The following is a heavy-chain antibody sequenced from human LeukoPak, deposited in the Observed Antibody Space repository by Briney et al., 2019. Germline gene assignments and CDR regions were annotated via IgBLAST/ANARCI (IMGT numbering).Heavy chain of an antibody. CDR1: GFTFSNYW. CDR3: ARDRPDGFDV. CDR2: INREGRST. Sequence: GGSLRLSCAASGFTFSNYWMQWVSQAPGKGLVWVSRINREGRSTSYADSAKGRFTISRDNAKNTLYLQMNSLRVEDTAVYYCARDRPDGFDVWGLGTMVTVSS. V-gene: IGHV3-74*01. J-gene: IGHJ3*01.